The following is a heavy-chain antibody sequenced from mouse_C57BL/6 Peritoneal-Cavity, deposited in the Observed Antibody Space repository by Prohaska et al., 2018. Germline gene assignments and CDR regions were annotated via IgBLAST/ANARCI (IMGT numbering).Heavy chain of an antibody. CDR3: ARRDGYYWYFDV. D-gene: IGHD2-3*01. CDR1: GIDFSSYW. V-gene: IGHV4-1*01. CDR2: INSDRSTI. J-gene: IGHJ1*03. Sequence: EVKLLQSGGGLVQPGGSLKLSCAASGIDFSSYWMSWVRRAPGKGLEWIGEINSDRSTINYAPSLKDKFIISRDNAKNTLYLQMSKVRSEDTALYYCARRDGYYWYFDVWGTGTTVTVSS.